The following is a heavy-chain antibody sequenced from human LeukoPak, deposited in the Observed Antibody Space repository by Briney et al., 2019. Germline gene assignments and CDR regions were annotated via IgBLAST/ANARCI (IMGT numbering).Heavy chain of an antibody. CDR3: ARGIAPLRYFDWLPHSYFDY. CDR1: GYTLTELS. D-gene: IGHD3-9*01. V-gene: IGHV1-24*01. Sequence: ASVKVSCKVSGYTLTELSMHWVRQAPGKGLEWMGGFDPEDGETIYAQKFQGRVTMTEDTSTDTAYMELSSLRSEDTAVYYCARGIAPLRYFDWLPHSYFDYWGQGTLVTVSS. CDR2: FDPEDGET. J-gene: IGHJ4*02.